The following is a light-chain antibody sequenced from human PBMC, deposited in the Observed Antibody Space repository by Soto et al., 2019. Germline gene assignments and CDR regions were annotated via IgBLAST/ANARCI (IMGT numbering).Light chain of an antibody. V-gene: IGKV3-20*01. J-gene: IGKJ4*01. CDR2: GAS. CDR3: QQYGTSPVT. CDR1: QSVSSNF. Sequence: EIVLTQSPGTLSLSPGERATLSCRASQSVSSNFLAWYQQKPGQAPRLLMYGASSRATGIPDRFSGSGSGTDFTLTITRLEPEDFAVDVCQQYGTSPVTFGGGTKVEIK.